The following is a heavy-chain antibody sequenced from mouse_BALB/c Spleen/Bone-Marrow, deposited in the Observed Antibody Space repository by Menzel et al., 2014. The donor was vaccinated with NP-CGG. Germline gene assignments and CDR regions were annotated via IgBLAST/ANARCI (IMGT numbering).Heavy chain of an antibody. V-gene: IGHV4-1*02. CDR1: GFDFSGYW. Sequence: EVQLVESGGGLVQPGGSLKLSCAASGFDFSGYWMTWVRQAPGKGLEWIGEINPDSSTINYTPSLKDKFITSRDNAKNALYLQMSKVRSEDTALYYCARPGYYGYQDVWGAGTTVTVSS. CDR2: INPDSSTI. D-gene: IGHD1-2*01. CDR3: ARPGYYGYQDV. J-gene: IGHJ1*01.